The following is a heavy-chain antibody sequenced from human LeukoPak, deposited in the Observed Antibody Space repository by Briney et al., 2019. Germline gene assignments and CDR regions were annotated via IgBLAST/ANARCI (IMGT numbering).Heavy chain of an antibody. J-gene: IGHJ6*03. CDR2: ISWDSGSR. Sequence: PGGSLRLSCAASGFTFDDYAMHWVRQAPGKGLEWVSGISWDSGSRDYADSVKGRFTISRDNSKNTLYLQMNSLRAEDTAVYYCARDREQLVLYYYYMDVWGKGTTVTVSS. CDR1: GFTFDDYA. CDR3: ARDREQLVLYYYYMDV. V-gene: IGHV3-9*01. D-gene: IGHD6-6*01.